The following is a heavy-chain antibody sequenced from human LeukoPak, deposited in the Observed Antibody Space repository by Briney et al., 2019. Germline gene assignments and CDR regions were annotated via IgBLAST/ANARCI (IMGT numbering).Heavy chain of an antibody. CDR3: ARLGYYSNRNGFDS. Sequence: GGSLRLSCAASGFTFTGYTMNWVRQSPGKGLGWVSYISSSSNFIYYADSVKGRFTISRDNAKNSLFLQMNSLRAEDTAVYYCARLGYYSNRNGFDSWGQGTLVTVSS. CDR1: GFTFTGYT. CDR2: ISSSSNFI. D-gene: IGHD4-11*01. J-gene: IGHJ4*02. V-gene: IGHV3-21*01.